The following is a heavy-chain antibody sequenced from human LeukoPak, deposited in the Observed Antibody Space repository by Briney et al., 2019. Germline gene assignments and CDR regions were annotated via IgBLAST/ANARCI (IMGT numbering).Heavy chain of an antibody. CDR2: INTNTGNP. CDR1: GYTFTSYA. V-gene: IGHV7-4-1*02. CDR3: ARYPVSRQWPSPNYYGMDV. J-gene: IGHJ6*02. D-gene: IGHD6-19*01. Sequence: EASVKVSCKASGYTFTSYAMNWVRQAPGQGLEWMGWINTNTGNPTYAQGFTGRFVFSMDTSVSTAYLQISSLKAEDTAVYYCARYPVSRQWPSPNYYGMDVWGQGTTVTVSS.